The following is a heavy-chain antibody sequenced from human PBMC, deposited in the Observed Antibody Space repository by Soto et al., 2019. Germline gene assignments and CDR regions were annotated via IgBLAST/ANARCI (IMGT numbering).Heavy chain of an antibody. CDR2: ISGSGGST. CDR1: GFTFSSYA. J-gene: IGHJ5*02. CDR3: AKGHTAVFVRYFDWLGIFDP. V-gene: IGHV3-23*01. D-gene: IGHD3-9*01. Sequence: GGSLRLSCAASGFTFSSYAMSWVRQAPGKGLEWVSAISGSGGSTYYADSVKGRFTISRDNPKNTLYLQMNSLRAEDTAVYYCAKGHTAVFVRYFDWLGIFDPWGQGTLVTDSS.